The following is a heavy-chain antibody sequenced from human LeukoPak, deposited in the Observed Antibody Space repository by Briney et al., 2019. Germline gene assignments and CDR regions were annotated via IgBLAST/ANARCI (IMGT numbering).Heavy chain of an antibody. Sequence: ASETLSLTCAVYGGSFSDYYWTWIRQPPGKGLEWIGEINHSGSTNYNPSLKSRVTISVDTSRNQFSLKLSSLTAADTAVYYCARADNTVTTLYYYYYGMDVWGQGTAVTVSS. J-gene: IGHJ6*02. CDR1: GGSFSDYY. CDR3: ARADNTVTTLYYYYYGMDV. V-gene: IGHV4-34*01. D-gene: IGHD4-11*01. CDR2: INHSGST.